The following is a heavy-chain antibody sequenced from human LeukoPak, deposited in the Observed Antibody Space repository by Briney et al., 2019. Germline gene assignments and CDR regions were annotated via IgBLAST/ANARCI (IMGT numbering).Heavy chain of an antibody. CDR3: ARQFSIAAAGTGY. J-gene: IGHJ4*02. Sequence: GESLKISCKGSGYSFTSYWIGWVRQMPGKGLEWMGIIYPGDSDTRYSPSFQGQVTISADKSINTAYLQWSSLKASDTAMYYCARQFSIAAAGTGYWGQGTLVTVSS. CDR1: GYSFTSYW. V-gene: IGHV5-51*01. CDR2: IYPGDSDT. D-gene: IGHD6-13*01.